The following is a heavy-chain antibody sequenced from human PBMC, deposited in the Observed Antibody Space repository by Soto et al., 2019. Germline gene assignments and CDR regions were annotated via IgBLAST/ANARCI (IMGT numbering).Heavy chain of an antibody. CDR1: GFTFSSYW. CDR3: ARDGVLRFLDWSQPEYYSYYMDF. J-gene: IGHJ6*03. Sequence: PGGSLRLSCAASGFTFSSYWMSWVRQAPGKGMEWVANIKQDGSEKYYVDSVKGRFTISRDNAKNSLYLQMNSLRAEDTAVYYCARDGVLRFLDWSQPEYYSYYMDFRGKGITVTVSS. V-gene: IGHV3-7*01. D-gene: IGHD3-3*01. CDR2: IKQDGSEK.